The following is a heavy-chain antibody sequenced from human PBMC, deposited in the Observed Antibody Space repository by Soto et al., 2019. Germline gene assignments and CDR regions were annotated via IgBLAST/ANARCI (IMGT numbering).Heavy chain of an antibody. CDR1: GGSVSSGSYY. Sequence: QVQLQESGPGLVKPSETLSLTCTVSGGSVSSGSYYWSWIRQPPGKGLEWIGYIYYSGSTNYNPSLKXLVSLXXDTSKNQFSLKLSSVTAADTAVYYCARDWDSSLDYWGQGTLVTVSS. D-gene: IGHD6-13*01. CDR2: IYYSGST. V-gene: IGHV4-61*01. CDR3: ARDWDSSLDY. J-gene: IGHJ4*02.